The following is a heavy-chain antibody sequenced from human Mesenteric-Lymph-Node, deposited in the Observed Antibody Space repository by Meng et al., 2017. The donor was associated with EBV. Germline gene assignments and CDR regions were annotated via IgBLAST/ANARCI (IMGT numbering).Heavy chain of an antibody. CDR1: GGSISDGSYY. J-gene: IGHJ4*02. Sequence: QRQLQESGPGLGKPSEPLSPPCTVSGGSISDGSYYWGWIRQPPGKGLEWIGNVYYTGSSFYNPTLKSRVTISVDTSKNHFSLSLSSVTAADTAIYYCARDREDVTTVFDSWGQGTLVTVSS. V-gene: IGHV4-39*07. D-gene: IGHD4-17*01. CDR2: VYYTGSS. CDR3: ARDREDVTTVFDS.